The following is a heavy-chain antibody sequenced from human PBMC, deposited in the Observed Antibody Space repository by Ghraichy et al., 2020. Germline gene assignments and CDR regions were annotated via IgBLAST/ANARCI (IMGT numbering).Heavy chain of an antibody. J-gene: IGHJ5*02. CDR3: ARAWSGYDFWSDPHWFDP. V-gene: IGHV3-48*02. Sequence: GESLNISCAASGFTFSSYSMNWVRQAPGKGLEWVSYISSSSSTIYYADSVKGRFTISRDNAKNSLYLQMNSLRDEDTAVYYCARAWSGYDFWSDPHWFDPWGQGSLVTVSS. CDR2: ISSSSSTI. CDR1: GFTFSSYS. D-gene: IGHD3-3*01.